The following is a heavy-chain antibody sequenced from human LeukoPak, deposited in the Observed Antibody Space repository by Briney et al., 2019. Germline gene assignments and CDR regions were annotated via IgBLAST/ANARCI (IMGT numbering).Heavy chain of an antibody. CDR1: GFTFSSYG. CDR2: ISYDGSNK. Sequence: GGSLRLSCAASGFTFSSYGMHWVRQAPGKGLEWVAVISYDGSNKYYADSVKDRFTISRDNSKNTLYLQMNSLRAEDTAVYYCAKDPGYRYFDWLYYFDYWGQGTLVTVSS. D-gene: IGHD3-9*01. J-gene: IGHJ4*02. CDR3: AKDPGYRYFDWLYYFDY. V-gene: IGHV3-30*18.